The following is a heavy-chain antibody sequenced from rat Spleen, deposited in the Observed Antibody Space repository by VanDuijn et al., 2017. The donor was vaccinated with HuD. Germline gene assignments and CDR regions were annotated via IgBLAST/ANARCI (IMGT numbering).Heavy chain of an antibody. D-gene: IGHD5-1*01. J-gene: IGHJ1*01. CDR1: GFSFSNSY. CDR3: ARLELGWYFDF. Sequence: EVQLVESGGGLVQPGRSLKLSCAASGFSFSNSYMAWVRQAPTKGLEWVASIVYDGSRIYYRDSVKGRFTISRHNAKTTQYLQMDSLRSEDTATYYCARLELGWYFDFWGPGTMVTVSS. V-gene: IGHV5-7*01. CDR2: IVYDGSRI.